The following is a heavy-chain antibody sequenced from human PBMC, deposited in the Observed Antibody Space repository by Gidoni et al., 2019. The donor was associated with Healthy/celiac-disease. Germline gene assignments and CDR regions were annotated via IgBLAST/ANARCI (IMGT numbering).Heavy chain of an antibody. J-gene: IGHJ4*02. Sequence: VRLVESGVGLVQPGGSLRLSCAASGFTVRSNYMSWVRQAPGKGLEWVSVIYSGGSTYYADSVKGRFTISRHNSKNTLYLQMNSLRAEDTAVYYCAKARTYYDFWSGYYYYFDYWGQGTLVTVSS. D-gene: IGHD3-3*01. CDR1: GFTVRSNY. CDR3: AKARTYYDFWSGYYYYFDY. CDR2: IYSGGST. V-gene: IGHV3-53*04.